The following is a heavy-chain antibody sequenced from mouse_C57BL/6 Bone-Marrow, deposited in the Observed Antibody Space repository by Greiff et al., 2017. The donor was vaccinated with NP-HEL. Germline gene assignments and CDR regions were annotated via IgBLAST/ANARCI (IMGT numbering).Heavy chain of an antibody. CDR1: GYTFTDYY. CDR3: ARAPNSSGYLDY. Sequence: VQLQQSGAELVRPGASVKLSCKASGYTFTDYYINWVKQRPGQGLEWIARIYPGSGNTYYNEKFKGKATLTAEKSSSTAYMQLSSLTSEDSAVYFCARAPNSSGYLDYWGQGTTLTVSS. J-gene: IGHJ2*01. V-gene: IGHV1-76*01. D-gene: IGHD3-2*02. CDR2: IYPGSGNT.